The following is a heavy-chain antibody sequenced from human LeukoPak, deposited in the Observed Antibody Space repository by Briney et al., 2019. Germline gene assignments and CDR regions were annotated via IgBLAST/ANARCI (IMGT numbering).Heavy chain of an antibody. CDR1: GFTFPRHW. CDR2: IKQDANEK. V-gene: IGHV3-7*03. D-gene: IGHD6-6*01. Sequence: GGSLRLPCAASGFTFPRHWMSWVRQAPGKGLEWVANIKQDANEKNYVDSVKGRFTISRDNAKNSLYLQMNSLRAEDTAVYYCARGISPQLVVDNWGQGTLVTVSS. J-gene: IGHJ4*02. CDR3: ARGISPQLVVDN.